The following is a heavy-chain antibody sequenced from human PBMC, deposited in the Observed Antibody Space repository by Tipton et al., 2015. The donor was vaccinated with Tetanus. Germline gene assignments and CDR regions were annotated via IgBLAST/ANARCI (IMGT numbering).Heavy chain of an antibody. CDR3: ARRLIQNWFDP. CDR1: GAPINRGGYL. CDR2: IYYTGNT. Sequence: TLSLTCTVSGAPINRGGYLWTWIRQHPERGLEWLGYIYYTGNTYYNPSLKSRVTISVDTSKDQFSLKLTSVTAADTAVYYCARRLIQNWFDPWGQGTLVTVSS. J-gene: IGHJ5*02. V-gene: IGHV4-31*03. D-gene: IGHD2-8*01.